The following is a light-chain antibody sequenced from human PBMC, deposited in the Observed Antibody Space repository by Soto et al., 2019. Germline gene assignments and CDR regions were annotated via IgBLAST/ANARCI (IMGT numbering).Light chain of an antibody. J-gene: IGKJ4*02. V-gene: IGKV1-5*03. Sequence: DIQMTQSPSTLSASVGDRVTITCRASQSSSSWLAWYQQKPGKAPKLLIYKTSNLESGVPSRFSGSGSGTEFTLTLSSPQPDDFATYCGQQYKRFSLTFGGGTRV. CDR1: QSSSSW. CDR3: QQYKRFSLT. CDR2: KTS.